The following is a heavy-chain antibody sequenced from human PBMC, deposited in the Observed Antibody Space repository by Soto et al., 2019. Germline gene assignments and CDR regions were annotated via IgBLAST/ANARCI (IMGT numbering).Heavy chain of an antibody. CDR1: GGSISGYY. CDR2: IYYSGST. J-gene: IGHJ4*02. D-gene: IGHD5-18*01. Sequence: SETLSLTCTVSGGSISGYYWSWIRQPPGKGLEWIGYIYYSGSTNYNPSLKSRVTISLDTSKNQFSLKLSSVTAADTAVYFCARDRGGFSYGRFDYWGLGSLVTVS. CDR3: ARDRGGFSYGRFDY. V-gene: IGHV4-59*01.